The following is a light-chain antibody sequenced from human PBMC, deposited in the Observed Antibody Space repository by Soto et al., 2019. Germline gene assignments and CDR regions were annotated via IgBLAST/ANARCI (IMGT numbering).Light chain of an antibody. CDR2: GAS. Sequence: ESVLTQSPGTLSLSPGERATLSCRASQSVSSSYLAWYQQKPGQAPRLLIYGASSRATGIPDRFSGTGSGTYFTLTLSRLEPEDFAVYYCQQYCQQYGTSPPSWTFGQGTKVEVK. J-gene: IGKJ1*01. V-gene: IGKV3-20*01. CDR1: QSVSSSY. CDR3: QQYCQQYGTSPPSWT.